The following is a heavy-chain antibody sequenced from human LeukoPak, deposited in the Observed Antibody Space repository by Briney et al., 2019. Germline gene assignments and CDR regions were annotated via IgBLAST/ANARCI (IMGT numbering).Heavy chain of an antibody. V-gene: IGHV3-74*01. CDR3: ARDVPHNWFDT. J-gene: IGHJ5*02. CDR2: INSDGGGA. CDR1: GITFGNNW. Sequence: GGSLRPSCAAFGITFGNNWMHWVRQGPGKGLVWISRINSDGGGAIYADSVKGRFTVSRDNAKNTLYLQMNSLRAEDTAVYYCARDVPHNWFDTWGQGTLVTVSS.